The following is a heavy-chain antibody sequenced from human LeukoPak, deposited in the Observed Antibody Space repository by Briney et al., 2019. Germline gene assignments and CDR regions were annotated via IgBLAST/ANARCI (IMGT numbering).Heavy chain of an antibody. D-gene: IGHD3-9*01. J-gene: IGHJ6*04. V-gene: IGHV4-59*01. CDR1: GGSISSYY. Sequence: SETLSLTCTVSGGSISSYYWSWIRQPPGKGLQWIRYIYYSGSTNYNPSLKSRVTISVDTSKNQFSLKLSSVTAADTAVYYCARDGPPDILTGTYYGMDVWGKGTTVTVSS. CDR3: ARDGPPDILTGTYYGMDV. CDR2: IYYSGST.